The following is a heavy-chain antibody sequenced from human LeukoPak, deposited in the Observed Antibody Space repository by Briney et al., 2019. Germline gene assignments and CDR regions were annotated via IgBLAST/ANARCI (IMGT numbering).Heavy chain of an antibody. CDR1: GFTFSSYS. D-gene: IGHD5-24*01. CDR2: ISSSSSYI. CDR3: ARVSKDGYNWGWDY. J-gene: IGHJ4*02. V-gene: IGHV3-21*01. Sequence: GGSLRLSCAASGFTFSSYSMNWVRQAPGKGLEWVSSISSSSSYIYYADSVKGRFTISRDNAKNSLYLQMNSLRAEDTAVYYCARVSKDGYNWGWDYWGQGTLVTVSS.